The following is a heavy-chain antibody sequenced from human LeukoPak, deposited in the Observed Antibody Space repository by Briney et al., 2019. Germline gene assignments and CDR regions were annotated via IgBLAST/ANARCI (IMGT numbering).Heavy chain of an antibody. V-gene: IGHV4-61*05. CDR2: IYYSGST. CDR3: ARSANYVWGSYRPYYFDY. D-gene: IGHD3-16*02. CDR1: GGSISSTSYF. Sequence: SETLSLTCTVSGGSISSTSYFWVWIRQPPGKGLEWIGYIYYSGSTNYNPSLKSRVTISVDTSKNQFSLKLSSVTAADTAVYYCARSANYVWGSYRPYYFDYWGQGTLVTVSS. J-gene: IGHJ4*02.